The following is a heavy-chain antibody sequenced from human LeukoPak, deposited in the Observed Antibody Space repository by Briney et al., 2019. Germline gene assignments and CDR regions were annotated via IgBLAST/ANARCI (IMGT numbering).Heavy chain of an antibody. J-gene: IGHJ4*02. D-gene: IGHD2-15*01. CDR2: ISYDGSNK. Sequence: GRSLRLSCAASGFTFSSYAMHWVRQAPGEGLEWVAVISYDGSNKFHADSVKGRFTISRDISKSTLYLQMDSLRAEDTAVYYCAIRTNYIVATDYWGQGTLVTVSS. CDR1: GFTFSSYA. CDR3: AIRTNYIVATDY. V-gene: IGHV3-30-3*01.